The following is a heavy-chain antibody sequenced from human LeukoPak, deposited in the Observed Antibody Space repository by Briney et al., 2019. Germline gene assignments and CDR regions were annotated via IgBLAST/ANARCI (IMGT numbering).Heavy chain of an antibody. V-gene: IGHV4-31*03. CDR2: IHHSGSS. CDR3: ARGGNRFGGFYFDY. D-gene: IGHD3-10*01. J-gene: IGHJ4*02. CDR1: ADSLSSGGHY. Sequence: SETLSLTYTVSADSLSSGGHYWAWIRQLPGKGLESIGFIHHSGSSRHNPSLKDRVAISVDASRKQFALRLSSVTAADTAIYYCARGGNRFGGFYFDYWGQGIQVIVSS.